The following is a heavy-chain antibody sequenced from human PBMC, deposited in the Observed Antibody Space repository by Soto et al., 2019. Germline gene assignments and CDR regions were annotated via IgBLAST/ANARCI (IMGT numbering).Heavy chain of an antibody. J-gene: IGHJ6*02. CDR2: ISSSSSYI. CDR1: GFTFSSYS. V-gene: IGHV3-21*01. CDR3: VRVFDDFWSGYYYYGMDV. D-gene: IGHD3-3*01. Sequence: GGSLRLSCAASGFTFSSYSMNWVRQAPGKGLEWVSSISSSSSYIYYADSVKGRFTISRDNAKNSLYLQMNSLRAEDRAVYYCVRVFDDFWSGYYYYGMDVWGQGTTVTVSS.